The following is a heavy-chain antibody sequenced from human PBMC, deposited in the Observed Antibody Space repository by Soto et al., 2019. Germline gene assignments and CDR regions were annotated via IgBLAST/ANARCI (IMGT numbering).Heavy chain of an antibody. Sequence: HPGGSLRLSCTASGFTFGDYAMSWVRQAPGKGLEWVGFIRSKAYGGTTEYAASVKGRFTISRDDSKNTLYLQMNSLKIEDTAVYYCTTGPTSTKNYWGQGTLVTVSS. CDR3: TTGPTSTKNY. CDR2: IRSKAYGGTT. J-gene: IGHJ4*02. D-gene: IGHD6-6*01. CDR1: GFTFGDYA. V-gene: IGHV3-49*04.